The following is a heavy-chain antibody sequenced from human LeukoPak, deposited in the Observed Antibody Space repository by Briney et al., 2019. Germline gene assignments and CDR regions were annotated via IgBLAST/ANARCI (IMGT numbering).Heavy chain of an antibody. CDR2: IYSGGST. CDR3: ASHVLRFLEWFSLDY. Sequence: GGSLRLSCAASGFTVSSNYMSWVRQAPGKGLEWVSVIYSGGSTYYADSVKGRFTISRDNSKNTLYLQMDSLRAEDTAVYYCASHVLRFLEWFSLDYWGQGTLVTVSS. V-gene: IGHV3-66*02. J-gene: IGHJ4*02. CDR1: GFTVSSNY. D-gene: IGHD3-3*01.